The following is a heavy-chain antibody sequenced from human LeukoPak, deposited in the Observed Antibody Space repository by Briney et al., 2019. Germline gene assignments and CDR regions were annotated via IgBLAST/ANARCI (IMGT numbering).Heavy chain of an antibody. V-gene: IGHV3-11*04. J-gene: IGHJ1*01. CDR1: GFTFSDYY. CDR3: ATPAAGPGAEYSLY. CDR2: ISSSGSTI. Sequence: PGGSLRLSCAASGFTFSDYYMSWIRQAPGKGLEWASYISSSGSTIYYADSVKGRFTISRDNAKNSLDLQMNSLKVEDTAVYYCATPAAGPGAEYSLYWGQGTLVIVSS. D-gene: IGHD6-13*01.